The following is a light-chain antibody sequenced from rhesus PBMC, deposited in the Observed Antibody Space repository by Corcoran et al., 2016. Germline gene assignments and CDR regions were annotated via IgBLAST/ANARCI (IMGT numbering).Light chain of an antibody. CDR2: DVT. CDR1: GRAIGGFDY. V-gene: IGLV2-23*01. CDR3: YSYTGFSTFV. Sequence: QAALTQPPSVSGSPGQSVTISCSGTGRAIGGFDYVSWYQKSPGKAPKLMIYDVTKRPSGVSDRFAGSKSGYRASLTITGLQAEDEADYYCYSYTGFSTFVFGSGTRLIVL. J-gene: IGLJ1*01.